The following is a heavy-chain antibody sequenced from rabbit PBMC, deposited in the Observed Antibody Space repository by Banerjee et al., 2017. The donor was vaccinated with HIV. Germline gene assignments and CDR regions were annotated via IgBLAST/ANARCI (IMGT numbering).Heavy chain of an antibody. CDR3: ARLYAGYAGYGYPTYNL. D-gene: IGHD6-1*01. J-gene: IGHJ4*01. CDR1: GFSFSSSYY. CDR2: IYAGSSGST. Sequence: QSLEESGGDLVKPGASLTLTCTASGFSFSSSYYMCWVRQAPGKGLEWIASIYAGSSGSTYYASWAKGRFTISKTSSTTVTLQMTSLTAADTASYFCARLYAGYAGYGYPTYNLWGPGTLVTVS. V-gene: IGHV1S40*01.